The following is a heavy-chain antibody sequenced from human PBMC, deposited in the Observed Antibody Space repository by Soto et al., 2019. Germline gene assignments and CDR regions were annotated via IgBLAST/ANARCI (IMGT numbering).Heavy chain of an antibody. CDR3: AKTANGWFSAFDI. J-gene: IGHJ3*02. CDR2: ISGSGGTT. D-gene: IGHD6-19*01. V-gene: IGHV3-23*01. CDR1: GFTFSSYA. Sequence: EMQLLESGGGLVQHGGSLRLSCAASGFTFSSYAMSWVRQAPGKGLEWVSAISGSGGTTYYADSVKGRFTFSRDNSKNTLYLQMNSLRAEDTAVYYYAKTANGWFSAFDIWGQGTMVTVSS.